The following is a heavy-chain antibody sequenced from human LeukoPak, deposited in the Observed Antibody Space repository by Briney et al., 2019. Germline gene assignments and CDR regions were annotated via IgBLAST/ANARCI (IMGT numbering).Heavy chain of an antibody. D-gene: IGHD5-12*01. CDR2: MSSDGTNK. J-gene: IGHJ4*02. V-gene: IGHV3-30*01. CDR1: GITFTGHG. CDR3: VRGKSYSSGYDFILGY. Sequence: PGRTLRLSCAASGITFTGHGIHWVRQAPGKGLEWVAVMSSDGTNKYYADSVKGRFTISSDYSKNTLYLQMNSLRAEDTAVYYCVRGKSYSSGYDFILGYWGQGTLVTVSS.